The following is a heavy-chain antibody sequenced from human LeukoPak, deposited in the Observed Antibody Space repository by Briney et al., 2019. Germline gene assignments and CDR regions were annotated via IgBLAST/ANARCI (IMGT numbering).Heavy chain of an antibody. V-gene: IGHV1-69*04. CDR1: GGTFSSYA. CDR3: ASFNQRTRNYYFHY. CDR2: IIPILGIA. J-gene: IGHJ4*02. D-gene: IGHD1-14*01. Sequence: EASVKVSCKASGGTFSSYAISWVRQAPGQGLEWMGRIIPILGIANYAQKFQGRVTITADKSTSTAYMELSSLRAEDTAVYYCASFNQRTRNYYFHYWGQGTLLTVSS.